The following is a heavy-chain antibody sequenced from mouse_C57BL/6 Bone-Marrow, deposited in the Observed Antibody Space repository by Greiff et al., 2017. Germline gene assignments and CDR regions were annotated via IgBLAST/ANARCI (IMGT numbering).Heavy chain of an antibody. CDR2: ISSGGSYT. CDR3: GRLYWYFEV. J-gene: IGHJ1*03. V-gene: IGHV5-6*01. Sequence: EVKLVESGGDLVKPGGSLKLSCAASGFTFSSYGMSWVRQTPDKRLEWVATISSGGSYTYYPDSVKGRFTISRDNAKNTLYLRMSSVESEDTAMYYCGRLYWYFEVWGTGTTVTVSS. CDR1: GFTFSSYG.